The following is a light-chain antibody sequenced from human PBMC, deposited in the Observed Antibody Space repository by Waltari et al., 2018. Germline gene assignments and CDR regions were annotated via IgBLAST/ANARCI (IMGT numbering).Light chain of an antibody. V-gene: IGKV3-20*01. Sequence: VLTQSPGTLSLSPGERATLSCRASRSVIKYLAWYQQTPGRAPRLLIYHASTRATSIPDRFSGSGSGTDFSLTISRLEPDDFAVYYCQKYDSLPATFGQGTRVEIK. J-gene: IGKJ1*01. CDR1: RSVIKY. CDR2: HAS. CDR3: QKYDSLPAT.